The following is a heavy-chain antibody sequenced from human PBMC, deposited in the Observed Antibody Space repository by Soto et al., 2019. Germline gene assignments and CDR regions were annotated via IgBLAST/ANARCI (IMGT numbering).Heavy chain of an antibody. D-gene: IGHD2-21*02. J-gene: IGHJ4*02. CDR3: ARQRTTVVTQAYFDH. Sequence: SETLSLTCIVSGESISSSSYYWGWIRQPPGKGLEWIGSIHYSGRTYYNPSFKSRVTISIDTSKNQFSLKLSSVTATDTAVYYCARQRTTVVTQAYFDHWGQGALVTVSS. CDR2: IHYSGRT. V-gene: IGHV4-39*01. CDR1: GESISSSSYY.